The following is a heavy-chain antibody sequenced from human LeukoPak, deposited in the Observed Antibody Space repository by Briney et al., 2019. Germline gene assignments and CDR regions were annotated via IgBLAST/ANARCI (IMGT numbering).Heavy chain of an antibody. CDR3: ARGGSSGSVSDY. CDR1: GFTFSSYS. Sequence: RPGGSLRLSCAASGFTFSSYSMNWVRQAPGKGLEWVSSISSSSSYIYYADSVKGRFTISRDNAKNSLYLQVNSLRAEDTAVYYCARGGSSGSVSDYWGQGTLVTVSS. D-gene: IGHD6-19*01. J-gene: IGHJ4*02. CDR2: ISSSSSYI. V-gene: IGHV3-21*01.